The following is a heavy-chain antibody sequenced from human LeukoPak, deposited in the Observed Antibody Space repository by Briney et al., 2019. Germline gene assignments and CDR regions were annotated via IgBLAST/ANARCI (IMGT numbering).Heavy chain of an antibody. D-gene: IGHD4-17*01. CDR2: ISYDGSNK. CDR3: AKGHDYGDYTFDY. J-gene: IGHJ4*02. V-gene: IGHV3-30-3*01. CDR1: GFTFSSYA. Sequence: PGRSLRLSCAASGFTFSSYAMHWVRQAPGKGLEWVAVISYDGSNKYYADSVKGRFTISRDNSKNTLYLQMNSLRAEDTAVYYCAKGHDYGDYTFDYWGQGTLVTVSS.